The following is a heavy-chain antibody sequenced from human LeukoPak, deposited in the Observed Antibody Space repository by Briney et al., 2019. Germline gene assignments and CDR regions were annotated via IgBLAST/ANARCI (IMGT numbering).Heavy chain of an antibody. D-gene: IGHD2-15*01. V-gene: IGHV4-59*08. CDR1: GGSISSYY. CDR3: ARQGYCSGGSCYFLYWFDP. J-gene: IGHJ5*02. Sequence: PSETLSFTCTVSGGSISSYYWSWIRQPPGKGLEWIGYIYYSGSTNYNPSLKSRVTISVDTSKNQFSLKLSSVTAADTAVYYCARQGYCSGGSCYFLYWFDPWGQGTLVTVSS. CDR2: IYYSGST.